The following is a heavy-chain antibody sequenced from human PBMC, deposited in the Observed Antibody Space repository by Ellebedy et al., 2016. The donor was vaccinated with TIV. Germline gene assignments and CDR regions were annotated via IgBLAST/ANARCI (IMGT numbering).Heavy chain of an antibody. CDR1: GVSISIYY. CDR3: ARDYGTGDAFDI. V-gene: IGHV4-59*08. Sequence: MPSETLSLTCTVSGVSISIYYWNWIRQPPGKGLAWIGYIFHNGSTNYNPSLKSRVTILGDTSKNQFSLKLRSVTAADTAVYYCARDYGTGDAFDIWGQGTMVTVSS. CDR2: IFHNGST. D-gene: IGHD1-1*01. J-gene: IGHJ3*02.